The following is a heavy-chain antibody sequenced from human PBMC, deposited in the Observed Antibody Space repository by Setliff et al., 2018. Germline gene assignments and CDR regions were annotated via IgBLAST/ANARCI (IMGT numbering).Heavy chain of an antibody. J-gene: IGHJ6*03. CDR3: AREQWLDPPGYYYMDV. CDR1: GGSISSYY. V-gene: IGHV4-4*07. Sequence: SETLSLTCTVSGGSISSYYWSWIRQPAGKGLEWIGHIYIGGSANYNPSLKSRVTTSIDTSKNQFSLKLNSVTASDMAVYYCAREQWLDPPGYYYMDVWAKGTTVTVSS. D-gene: IGHD6-19*01. CDR2: IYIGGSA.